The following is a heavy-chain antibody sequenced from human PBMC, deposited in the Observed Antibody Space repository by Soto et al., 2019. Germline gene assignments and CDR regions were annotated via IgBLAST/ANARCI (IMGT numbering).Heavy chain of an antibody. CDR2: IYYSGST. Sequence: SETLSLTCTVSGGSISSGGYYWSWIRQHPGKGLEWIGYIYYSGSTCYNPSLKSRVTISVDTSKNQFSLKLSSVTAADTAVYYCARGVVVVPAALGSGNWLDPWGQGTLVTVSS. V-gene: IGHV4-31*03. CDR1: GGSISSGGYY. J-gene: IGHJ5*02. CDR3: ARGVVVVPAALGSGNWLDP. D-gene: IGHD2-2*01.